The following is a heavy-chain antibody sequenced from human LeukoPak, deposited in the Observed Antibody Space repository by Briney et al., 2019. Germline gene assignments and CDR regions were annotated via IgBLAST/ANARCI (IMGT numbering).Heavy chain of an antibody. CDR3: ARGTTSGGYYDSRGHPVNWFDP. Sequence: SETLSLTCAVYGGSFSGYYWSWIRQPPGKGLEWSGEINHSGSTNYNPSLKSRVTISLDTSKNQFSLKLRSVTAADTAVYYCARGTTSGGYYDSRGHPVNWFDPWGQGTLVTVSS. CDR2: INHSGST. CDR1: GGSFSGYY. J-gene: IGHJ5*02. D-gene: IGHD3-22*01. V-gene: IGHV4-34*01.